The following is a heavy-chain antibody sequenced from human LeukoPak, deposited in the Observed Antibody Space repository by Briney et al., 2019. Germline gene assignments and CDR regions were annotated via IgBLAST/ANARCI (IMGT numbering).Heavy chain of an antibody. CDR1: GFTFSSYW. CDR3: ASTSIAAHGNYMDV. Sequence: GGSLRLSCAASGFTFSSYWMSWVRQAPGKGLEWVANIKQDGSEKYYVDSVKGRFTISRDNAKNSLYLQMNSLRAEDTGVYYCASTSIAAHGNYMDVWGKGTTVTVSS. V-gene: IGHV3-7*01. CDR2: IKQDGSEK. D-gene: IGHD6-6*01. J-gene: IGHJ6*03.